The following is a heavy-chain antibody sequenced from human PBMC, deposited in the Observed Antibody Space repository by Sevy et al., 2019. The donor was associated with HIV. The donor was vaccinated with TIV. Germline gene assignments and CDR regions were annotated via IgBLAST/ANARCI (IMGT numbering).Heavy chain of an antibody. CDR1: GFTFSSYG. D-gene: IGHD6-19*01. CDR3: ASLAVDDTLDAFDI. J-gene: IGHJ3*02. V-gene: IGHV3-33*08. Sequence: GGSLRLSCAASGFTFSSYGMHWVRQAPGKGLEWVAVIWYDGSNKYYADSVKGRFTISRDNSKNTLYLQMNSLRAEDTAVYYCASLAVDDTLDAFDIWGQGTMVTVSS. CDR2: IWYDGSNK.